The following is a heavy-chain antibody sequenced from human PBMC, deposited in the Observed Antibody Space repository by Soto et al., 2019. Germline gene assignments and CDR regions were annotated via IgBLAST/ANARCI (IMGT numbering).Heavy chain of an antibody. J-gene: IGHJ4*02. CDR3: ARAPYYYDSSGYYYFDY. V-gene: IGHV1-69*10. CDR1: GGTFSSYA. D-gene: IGHD3-22*01. CDR2: IIPIFGIA. Sequence: ASVNVSCKASGGTFSSYAISWVRQAPGQGLEWMGGIIPIFGIANYAQKFQGRVTITADKSTSTAYMELSSLRSEDTAVYYCARAPYYYDSSGYYYFDYWGQGTLVTVSS.